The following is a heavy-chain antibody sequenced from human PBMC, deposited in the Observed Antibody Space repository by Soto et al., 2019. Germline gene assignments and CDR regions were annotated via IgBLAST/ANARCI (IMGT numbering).Heavy chain of an antibody. J-gene: IGHJ4*02. CDR3: ARDISQYCSSTTCNGGYPPI. CDR2: IIPILGIA. Sequence: QVQLVQSGAEVKKPGSSVKVSCKASGGTFSSYTISWVRQAPGQGLEWMGRIIPILGIANYAQKFQGRVTITVDKSTSTAYMELSSLRSEDTAVYYCARDISQYCSSTTCNGGYPPIWGQGTLVTVSS. V-gene: IGHV1-69*08. CDR1: GGTFSSYT. D-gene: IGHD2-2*01.